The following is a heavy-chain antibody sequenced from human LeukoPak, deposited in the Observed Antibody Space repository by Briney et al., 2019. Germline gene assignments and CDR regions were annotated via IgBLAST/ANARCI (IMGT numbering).Heavy chain of an antibody. CDR1: GYSISSGYY. Sequence: QVQLQESGPGLVKPSETLSLTCAVSGYSISSGYYWGWIRQPPGKGLEWIGSIYHSGSTYYNPSLKSRVTISVDTSKNQFSLKLSSVTAADAAVYYCATLMWSSSAHHFDYWGQGTLVTVSS. D-gene: IGHD6-6*01. CDR3: ATLMWSSSAHHFDY. CDR2: IYHSGST. J-gene: IGHJ4*02. V-gene: IGHV4-38-2*01.